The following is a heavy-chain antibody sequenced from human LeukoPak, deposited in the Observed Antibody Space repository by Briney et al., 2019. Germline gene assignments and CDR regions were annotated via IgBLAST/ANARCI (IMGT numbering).Heavy chain of an antibody. J-gene: IGHJ5*02. Sequence: GGSLRLSCAASGFTFSNYAMNWVRQAPGKGLEWVSAISSSAASIYYADSVKGRFTISRDNSKNTLWLQLNSLRHEDTAGYYSTKSQPTAISWFDPWRQETLVTVPS. CDR3: TKSQPTAISWFDP. V-gene: IGHV3-23*01. D-gene: IGHD2-2*02. CDR1: GFTFSNYA. CDR2: ISSSAASI.